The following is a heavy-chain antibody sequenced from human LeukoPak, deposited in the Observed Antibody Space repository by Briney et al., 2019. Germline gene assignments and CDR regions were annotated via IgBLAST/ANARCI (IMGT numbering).Heavy chain of an antibody. CDR1: GGSISSSSYY. D-gene: IGHD6-25*01. Sequence: SETLSLTCTVSGGSISSSSYYWGWIRQPPGKGLEWIGSIYYSGSTYYNPSLKSRATISVDTSKNQFSLKVRSVTAADTAVYYCARPQGAASVWDFDYWGQGTLVTVSS. V-gene: IGHV4-39*01. J-gene: IGHJ4*02. CDR3: ARPQGAASVWDFDY. CDR2: IYYSGST.